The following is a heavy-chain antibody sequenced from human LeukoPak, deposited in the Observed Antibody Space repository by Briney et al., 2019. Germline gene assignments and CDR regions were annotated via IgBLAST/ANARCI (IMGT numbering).Heavy chain of an antibody. V-gene: IGHV4-59*01. CDR1: GGSISNYY. J-gene: IGHJ4*02. Sequence: SETLSLTCTVSGGSISNYYRSWIRQPPGKGLEWIGYIYYSGSTNYNPSLKSRVTISIDTSNNQFSLKLSSVTAADTAVYYCASASRGIFDYWGQGTLVTVSS. CDR2: IYYSGST. CDR3: ASASRGIFDY. D-gene: IGHD3-10*01.